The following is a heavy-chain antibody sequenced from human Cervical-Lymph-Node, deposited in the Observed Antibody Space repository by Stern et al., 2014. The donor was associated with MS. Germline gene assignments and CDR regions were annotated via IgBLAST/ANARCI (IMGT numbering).Heavy chain of an antibody. CDR2: IYYSGST. CDR3: ARAPYCSGGSCYSGFDY. D-gene: IGHD2-15*01. V-gene: IGHV4-59*08. J-gene: IGHJ4*02. Sequence: QLQLQESGPGLVKPSETLSLTCTVSGGSISSYYWSWIRQPPGKGLEWIGYIYYSGSTNYNPSLKSRVTISVDTSKNQFSLKLSSVTAADTAVYYCARAPYCSGGSCYSGFDYWGQGTLVTVSS. CDR1: GGSISSYY.